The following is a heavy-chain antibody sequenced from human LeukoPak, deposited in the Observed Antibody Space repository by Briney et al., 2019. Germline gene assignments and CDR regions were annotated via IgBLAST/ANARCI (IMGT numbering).Heavy chain of an antibody. CDR3: AKTGLYSGSSRGYFDS. Sequence: GGSLRLSCAASGFTFRSYGMHWVRQAPGKGLEWVAFISYDGSNKYYADSVKGRFTISRDNSKNTLYLQLSSLRAEDTAIYFCAKTGLYSGSSRGYFDSWGQGSLVTVSS. J-gene: IGHJ4*02. CDR1: GFTFRSYG. CDR2: ISYDGSNK. V-gene: IGHV3-30*18. D-gene: IGHD6-6*01.